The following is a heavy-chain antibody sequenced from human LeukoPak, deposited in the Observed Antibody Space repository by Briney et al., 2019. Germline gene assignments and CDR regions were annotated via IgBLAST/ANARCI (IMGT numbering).Heavy chain of an antibody. CDR1: GGSISSSSYY. J-gene: IGHJ3*02. Sequence: PSETLSLTCTVSGGSISSSSYYWGWIRQPPGKGLEWIGSIYYSGSTYYNPSLKSRVTISVDTSKNQFSLKLSSVTAADTAVYYCASNYDPIVVVYSAFDIWGQGTMVTVSS. CDR2: IYYSGST. D-gene: IGHD3-22*01. CDR3: ASNYDPIVVVYSAFDI. V-gene: IGHV4-39*07.